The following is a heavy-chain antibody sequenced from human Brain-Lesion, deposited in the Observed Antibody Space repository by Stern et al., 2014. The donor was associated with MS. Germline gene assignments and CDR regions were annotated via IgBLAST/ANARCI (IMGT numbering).Heavy chain of an antibody. CDR3: VKRGITEVRGVRLGDY. Sequence: QLVQSGGGVVQPGRPLRLTCTVSGFPFSSYGMHWVRQAPGKGLEWVSVISYDGSDTYYAESVKGRFTISRDNSKNTLYLEMRSLRPEDTAVYYCVKRGITEVRGVRLGDYWGPGTLVIVSS. V-gene: IGHV3-30*18. CDR2: ISYDGSDT. D-gene: IGHD3-10*01. J-gene: IGHJ4*02. CDR1: GFPFSSYG.